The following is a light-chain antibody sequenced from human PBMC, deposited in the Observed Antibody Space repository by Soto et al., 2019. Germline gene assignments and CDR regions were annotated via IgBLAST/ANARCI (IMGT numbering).Light chain of an antibody. J-gene: IGLJ1*01. CDR1: GSDFGTYNY. CDR3: SSYTGSSTLYV. Sequence: QSVLTQPASVSGSPGQSITISCTGTGSDFGTYNYVSWYQQHPGKAPKVMIYEVTYRPSGVSNRFSGSRSGNTASLTISGLQAEDEAEYYCSSYTGSSTLYVFGTGTKVTVL. CDR2: EVT. V-gene: IGLV2-14*01.